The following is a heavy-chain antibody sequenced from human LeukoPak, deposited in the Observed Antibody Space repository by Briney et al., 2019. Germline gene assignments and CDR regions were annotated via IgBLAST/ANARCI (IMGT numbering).Heavy chain of an antibody. CDR2: MSYDGGDK. CDR1: GFSFNNYA. Sequence: PGGSLRLSCAASGFSFNNYAMYWVRQAPGKGLEWVALMSYDGGDKYYAESMKGRITISRDNAENTLYLQMNNLRPDDTAFYFCVKEGVEYSYSYGDYWGQGTLVTVSS. V-gene: IGHV3-30*18. D-gene: IGHD3-16*01. J-gene: IGHJ4*02. CDR3: VKEGVEYSYSYGDY.